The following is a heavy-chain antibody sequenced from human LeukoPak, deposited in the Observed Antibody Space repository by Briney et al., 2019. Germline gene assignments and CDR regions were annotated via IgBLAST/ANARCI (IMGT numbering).Heavy chain of an antibody. J-gene: IGHJ4*02. D-gene: IGHD2-15*01. V-gene: IGHV4-34*01. Sequence: SETLSLTCAVYGGSFSGYYWSWIRQPPGKGLEWIGEINHSGSTNYNPSLKSRVTISVDTSKNQFSLKLSSVTAAGTAVYYCARGFRDIVVVVAATFTGFDYWGQGTLVTVSS. CDR1: GGSFSGYY. CDR3: ARGFRDIVVVVAATFTGFDY. CDR2: INHSGST.